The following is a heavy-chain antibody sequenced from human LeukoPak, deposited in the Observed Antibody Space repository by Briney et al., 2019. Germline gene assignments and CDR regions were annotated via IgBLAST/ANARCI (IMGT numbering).Heavy chain of an antibody. D-gene: IGHD1-1*01. V-gene: IGHV3-9*01. CDR2: ISWNSGSI. CDR1: GFTFDDYA. J-gene: IGHJ3*02. CDR3: AKVGRHDRWKNAFEI. Sequence: GGSLRLSCAASGFTFDDYAMHWVRQAPGKGLEWVSGISWNSGSIGYADSVKGRFTISRDNAKNSLYLQMKSLRAEDTALYYCAKVGRHDRWKNAFEIWGQGTMVTVSS.